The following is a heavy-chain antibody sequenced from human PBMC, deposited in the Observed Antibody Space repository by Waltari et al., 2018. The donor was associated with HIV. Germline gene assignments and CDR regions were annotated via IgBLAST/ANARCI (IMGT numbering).Heavy chain of an antibody. CDR2: IYPSGIT. Sequence: QVQLQESGPGLVKPSETLSLTCSVSGGSTSSYYWIWIRLPAGKGPEWIGRIYPSGITNYSPSLKSRVPLSVDTSKNQFSLKLMSVIAADTAMYYCARGAGELQGRAFDYWGQGTLVTVSS. V-gene: IGHV4-4*07. CDR1: GGSTSSYY. J-gene: IGHJ4*02. D-gene: IGHD1-7*01. CDR3: ARGAGELQGRAFDY.